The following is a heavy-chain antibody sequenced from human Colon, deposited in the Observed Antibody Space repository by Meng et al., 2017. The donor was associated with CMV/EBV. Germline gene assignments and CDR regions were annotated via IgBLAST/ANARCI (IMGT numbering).Heavy chain of an antibody. CDR2: IGGGGVNA. CDR1: GFTFNKFD. D-gene: IGHD3-3*01. J-gene: IGHJ4*02. V-gene: IGHV3-23*01. Sequence: GGSLRLSCSASGFTFNKFDMSWVRQAPGGGLEWVASIGGGGVNAYYSDAAKGRFTVSRDNSRNTLYLELNRLTADDTALYYCAKGADYLNFWSGFAYWGQGAVVTVSS. CDR3: AKGADYLNFWSGFAY.